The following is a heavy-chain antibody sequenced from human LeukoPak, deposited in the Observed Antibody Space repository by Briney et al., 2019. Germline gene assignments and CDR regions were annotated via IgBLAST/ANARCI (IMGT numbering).Heavy chain of an antibody. V-gene: IGHV1-58*01. CDR1: GFTFTSSA. CDR2: IVVGSGNT. J-gene: IGHJ4*02. CDR3: AASPDYYDSSGYSYYFDY. D-gene: IGHD3-22*01. Sequence: GASVKVSCKASGFTFTSSAVQWVRQARGQGLEWIGWIVVGSGNTNYAQKFQERVTITRDMSTSTAYMELSSLRSEDTAVYYCAASPDYYDSSGYSYYFDYWGQGTLVTVSS.